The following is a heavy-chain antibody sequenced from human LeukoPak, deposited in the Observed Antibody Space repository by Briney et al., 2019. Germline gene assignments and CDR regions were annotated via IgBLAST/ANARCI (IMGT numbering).Heavy chain of an antibody. CDR3: ARDRGVAVAGEFGY. CDR1: GYTFTSYD. CDR2: ISGYNGNT. V-gene: IGHV1-18*01. J-gene: IGHJ4*02. D-gene: IGHD6-19*01. Sequence: ASVKVSCKASGYTFTSYDINWVRQATGQGLEWMGWISGYNGNTNYAQKLQGRVTMTTDTSTSTAYMELRSLRSDDTAVYYCARDRGVAVAGEFGYWGQGSLVIVSS.